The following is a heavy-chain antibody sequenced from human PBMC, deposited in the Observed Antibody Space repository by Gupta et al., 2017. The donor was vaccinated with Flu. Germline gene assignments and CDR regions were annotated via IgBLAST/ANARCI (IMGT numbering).Heavy chain of an antibody. CDR2: IDPKRGDT. CDR3: ARAFSNFYGVDV. Sequence: VGQAPGQGLELMAWIDPKRGDTKYAQKFQDRITVTRDTSISTASMEMIRLRSDDSAVYYCARAFSNFYGVDVWGQGTSVTVSS. D-gene: IGHD4-4*01. J-gene: IGHJ6*02. V-gene: IGHV1-2*02.